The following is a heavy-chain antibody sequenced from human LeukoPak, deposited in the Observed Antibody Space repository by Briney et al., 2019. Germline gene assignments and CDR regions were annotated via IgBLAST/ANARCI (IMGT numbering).Heavy chain of an antibody. V-gene: IGHV4-4*07. CDR3: ATGYSSTWYYFDY. CDR1: GGSITSYY. D-gene: IGHD6-13*01. J-gene: IGHJ4*02. Sequence: SETLSLTCTVFGGSITSYYWSWIRQPAGKGLEWIGRIYTSGSTNYNPSFKSRVTISADTSKDQFSLKLASVTAADTAVYYCATGYSSTWYYFDYWGQGTLVTVSS. CDR2: IYTSGST.